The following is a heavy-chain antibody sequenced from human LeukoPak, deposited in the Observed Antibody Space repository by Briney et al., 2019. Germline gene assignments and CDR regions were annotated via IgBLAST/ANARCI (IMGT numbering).Heavy chain of an antibody. D-gene: IGHD6-13*01. CDR3: LGSNIAAV. J-gene: IGHJ4*02. CDR1: GFTFSNYA. V-gene: IGHV3-23*01. CDR2: ISGSAVST. Sequence: GGSLRLSCAASGFTFSNYAMNWVRQGPGKGLEWVSVISGSAVSTYYADSVKGRFTISRDNAKNSLYLQMNSLRAEDTADYYCLGSNIAAVWGQGTLVTVSS.